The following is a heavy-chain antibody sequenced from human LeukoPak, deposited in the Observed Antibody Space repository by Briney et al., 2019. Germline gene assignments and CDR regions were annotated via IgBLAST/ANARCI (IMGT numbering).Heavy chain of an antibody. CDR1: GFTFSSYA. J-gene: IGHJ4*02. CDR2: ISYDGSNK. D-gene: IGHD6-13*01. CDR3: ARGSRIAGAGTDY. Sequence: GGSLRLSCAASGFTFSSYAMHWVRQAPGKGLEWVAVISYDGSNKYYADSVKGRFTISRDNSKNTLYLQMNSLRAEDTAVYYCARGSRIAGAGTDYWGQGTLVTVSS. V-gene: IGHV3-30-3*01.